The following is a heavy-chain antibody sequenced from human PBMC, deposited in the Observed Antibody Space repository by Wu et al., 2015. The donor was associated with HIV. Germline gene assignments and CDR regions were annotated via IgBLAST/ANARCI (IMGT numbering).Heavy chain of an antibody. Sequence: QVQLVQSGAEVKKPGASVKVSCKASGYTFVNYDINWVRQATGQGLEWMGWLNPNSANTGSAKKFQGRLTMTRNTSTSTAYMELSSLRSEDTAVYFCARSYYDILTGYYIHGMDVWGQGTTVTVS. V-gene: IGHV1-8*01. CDR1: GYTFVNYD. D-gene: IGHD3-9*01. CDR2: LNPNSANT. J-gene: IGHJ6*02. CDR3: ARSYYDILTGYYIHGMDV.